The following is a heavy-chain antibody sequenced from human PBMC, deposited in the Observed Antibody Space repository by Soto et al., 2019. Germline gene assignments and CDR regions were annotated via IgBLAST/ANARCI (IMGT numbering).Heavy chain of an antibody. D-gene: IGHD3-10*01. CDR1: GYTFTSYG. CDR2: ISAYNGNT. J-gene: IGHJ4*02. Sequence: ASVKVSCKASGYTFTSYGISWVRQAPGQGLEWMGWISAYNGNTNYAQKLQGRVTMTTDTSTSTAYMELRSLRSDDTAVYYCVRDNAALKSITMVRGVSTFDYWGQGTLVTV. CDR3: VRDNAALKSITMVRGVSTFDY. V-gene: IGHV1-18*01.